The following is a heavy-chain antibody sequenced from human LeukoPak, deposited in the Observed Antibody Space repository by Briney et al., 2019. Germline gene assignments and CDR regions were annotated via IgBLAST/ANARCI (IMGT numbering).Heavy chain of an antibody. V-gene: IGHV4-61*01. CDR3: ARAGSSPPRQPDYYYGMDV. CDR1: GGSLSSGSYY. J-gene: IGHJ6*02. CDR2: IYYSGST. Sequence: SETLSLTCTVSGGSLSSGSYYWRWLRQPPGTGLAWVGYIYYSGSTNYNHSLKRRVTISVDTSKSQFSLKLSSVPAADTAVYYCARAGSSPPRQPDYYYGMDVWGQGTTVTVSS. D-gene: IGHD6-13*01.